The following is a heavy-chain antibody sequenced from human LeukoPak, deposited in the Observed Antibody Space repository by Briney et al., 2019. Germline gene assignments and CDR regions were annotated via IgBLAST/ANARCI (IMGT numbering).Heavy chain of an antibody. D-gene: IGHD3-3*01. J-gene: IGHJ6*02. CDR3: ARAPGFTIFGVVVDYGMDV. CDR2: IIPIFGIA. V-gene: IGHV1-69*04. CDR1: GGTFSSYA. Sequence: SVKVPCKASGGTFSSYAISWVRQAPGQGLEWMGRIIPIFGIANYAQKFQGRVTITADKSTSTAYMELSSLGSEDTAVYYCARAPGFTIFGVVVDYGMDVWGQGTTVTVSS.